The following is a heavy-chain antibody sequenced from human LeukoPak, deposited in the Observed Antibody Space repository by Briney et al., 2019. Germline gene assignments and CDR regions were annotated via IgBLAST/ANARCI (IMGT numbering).Heavy chain of an antibody. Sequence: SETLSLTCTVSGGSIRSGDYYWSWIRQPPGKDQEWIGHIYYSGSTYYNPSLKSRVSISVDTSKNQFSLKLTSVTAADTAVYYCARGLLGHCTSTSCYVGYFDYWGQGTLVTVSS. D-gene: IGHD2-2*01. CDR3: ARGLLGHCTSTSCYVGYFDY. J-gene: IGHJ4*02. CDR1: GGSIRSGDYY. V-gene: IGHV4-30-4*08. CDR2: IYYSGST.